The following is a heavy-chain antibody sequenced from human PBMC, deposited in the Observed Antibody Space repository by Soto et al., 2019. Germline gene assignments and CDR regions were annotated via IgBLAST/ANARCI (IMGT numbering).Heavy chain of an antibody. V-gene: IGHV4-31*03. CDR3: ARENFGVVIHDAFDL. Sequence: QVQLQESGPGLVKTSQTLSLTCTVSGGSVSSGGYYWNWIRQHPGKGLEWLGYIFDIETAYYNPPLKSRLTISMDTSKNQVSLKVTSVTPADTAVYYWARENFGVVIHDAFDLWGQGTMVTVSS. CDR2: IFDIETA. J-gene: IGHJ3*01. CDR1: GGSVSSGGYY. D-gene: IGHD3-3*01.